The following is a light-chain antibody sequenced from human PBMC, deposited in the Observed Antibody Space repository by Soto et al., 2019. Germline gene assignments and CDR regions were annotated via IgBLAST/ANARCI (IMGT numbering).Light chain of an antibody. Sequence: EIVLTQSPGTLSLSPGERATLSCRASQSVSSQLAWYQQKPGQSPRLFIYGASSRATGIPDRFTGSGSGTDFTLTISRLAPEDFAVYYCQQYDTSVVTFGQGTRLEIK. J-gene: IGKJ5*01. CDR2: GAS. CDR3: QQYDTSVVT. V-gene: IGKV3-20*01. CDR1: QSVSSQ.